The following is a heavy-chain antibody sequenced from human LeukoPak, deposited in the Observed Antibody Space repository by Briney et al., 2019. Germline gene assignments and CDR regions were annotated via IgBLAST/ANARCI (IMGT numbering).Heavy chain of an antibody. D-gene: IGHD3-9*01. CDR3: ARDGYFGSDSVTGAGALGDYYMDV. CDR2: ITYDGSNK. V-gene: IGHV3-30*04. CDR1: GFTLSNYA. Sequence: PGGSLRLSCAASGFTLSNYAMHSVRHAPGKGLEWVALITYDGSNKDYADVVKGRFTISRDNSKNTLYLQMNSLRAEDTALYYCARDGYFGSDSVTGAGALGDYYMDVWGKGTTVTVSS. J-gene: IGHJ6*03.